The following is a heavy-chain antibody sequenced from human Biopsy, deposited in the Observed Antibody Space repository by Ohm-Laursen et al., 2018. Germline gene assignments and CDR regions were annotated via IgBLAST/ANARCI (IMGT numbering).Heavy chain of an antibody. CDR3: AAEVGVTVDVGF. Sequence: SVKVSCKASGFTFSNSVVQWVRQARGQRLEWIGWIVVGSGYAVYAQNFQERVTTTRDLSTSTANMELSSLRSDDTAVYYCAAEVGVTVDVGFWGQGTLVTVSP. CDR1: GFTFSNSV. CDR2: IVVGSGYA. D-gene: IGHD1-26*01. J-gene: IGHJ4*02. V-gene: IGHV1-58*01.